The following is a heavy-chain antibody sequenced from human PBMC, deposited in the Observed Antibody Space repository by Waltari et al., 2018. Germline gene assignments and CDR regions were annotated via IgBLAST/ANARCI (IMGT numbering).Heavy chain of an antibody. CDR1: GGTFSSYA. V-gene: IGHV4-34*01. CDR2: INHSGST. Sequence: QVQLVQSGAEVKKPGSSVKVSCKASGGTFSSYAISWVRQAPGQGLEWIGEINHSGSTNYNPSLKSRVTISVDTSKNQFSLKLSSVTAADTAVYYCARGKASRSSGWRREGYYYGMDVWGQGTTVTVSS. J-gene: IGHJ6*02. D-gene: IGHD6-19*01. CDR3: ARGKASRSSGWRREGYYYGMDV.